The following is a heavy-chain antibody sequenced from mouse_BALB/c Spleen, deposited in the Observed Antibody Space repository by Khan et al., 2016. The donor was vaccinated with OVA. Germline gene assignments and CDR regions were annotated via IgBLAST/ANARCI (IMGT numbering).Heavy chain of an antibody. CDR1: GYSITSGYG. V-gene: IGHV3-2*02. J-gene: IGHJ2*01. CDR3: ARTARIKY. CDR2: ISYSGST. D-gene: IGHD1-2*01. Sequence: EVELVESGPGLVKPSQSLSLTCTVTGYSITSGYGWNWIRQFPGNKLEWMGYISYSGSTNYNPSLKSRISITRDTSKNKFFLQLSSVNTEDTATYYCARTARIKYWGQGTTLTVSS.